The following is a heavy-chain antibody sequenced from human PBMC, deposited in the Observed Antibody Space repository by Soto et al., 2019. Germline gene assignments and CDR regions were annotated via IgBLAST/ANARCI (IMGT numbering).Heavy chain of an antibody. D-gene: IGHD4-4*01. CDR2: MNPNSGNT. CDR1: GHTFTSYD. J-gene: IGHJ6*03. V-gene: IGHV1-8*01. CDR3: ARVISHYERYYYYMDV. Sequence: ASVKVSCKASGHTFTSYDINWVRQATGQGLEWMGWMNPNSGNTGYAQKFQGRVTMTRNTSISTAYMELSSLRSEDTAVYYCARVISHYERYYYYMDVWGKGTTVTVSS.